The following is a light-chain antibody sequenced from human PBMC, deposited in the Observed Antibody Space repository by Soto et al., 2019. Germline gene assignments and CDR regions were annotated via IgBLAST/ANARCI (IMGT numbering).Light chain of an antibody. Sequence: DIVLTQSPGTLSLSPGERATLSCRASQSVGTNLAWYQQNPGQAPRLLIYGASNRATDIPDRFSGSGSGTDFTLTISRLEPEDFAVYYCQHYGSSPGTFGQGTKVEIK. V-gene: IGKV3-20*01. CDR1: QSVGTN. J-gene: IGKJ1*01. CDR2: GAS. CDR3: QHYGSSPGT.